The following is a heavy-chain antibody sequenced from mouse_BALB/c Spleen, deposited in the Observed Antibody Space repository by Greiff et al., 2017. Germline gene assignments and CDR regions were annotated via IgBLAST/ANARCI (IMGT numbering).Heavy chain of an antibody. V-gene: IGHV5-4*02. CDR2: ISDGGSYT. Sequence: DVMLVESGGGLVKPGGSLKLSCAASGFTFSDYYMYWVRQTPEKRLEWVATISDGGSYTYYPDSVKGRFTISRDNAKNNLYLQMSSLKSEDTAMYYCARGDYYGSRYFDVWGAGTTVTVSS. CDR1: GFTFSDYY. J-gene: IGHJ1*01. CDR3: ARGDYYGSRYFDV. D-gene: IGHD1-1*01.